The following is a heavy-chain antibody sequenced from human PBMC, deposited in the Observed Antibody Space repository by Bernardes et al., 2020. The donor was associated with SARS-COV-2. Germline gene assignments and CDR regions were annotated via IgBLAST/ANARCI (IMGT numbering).Heavy chain of an antibody. CDR2: TYYSGTT. V-gene: IGHV4-59*01. Sequence: SETLSLTCTVSGGFISSYYWSWIRQPPGMGLEWIGYTYYSGTTSYNPSLKSRVTISVDTSKNQISLRLSSVTAADTALYYCARENYDSLTGYFYPDYWGQGTLVSVSS. D-gene: IGHD3-9*01. CDR3: ARENYDSLTGYFYPDY. J-gene: IGHJ4*02. CDR1: GGFISSYY.